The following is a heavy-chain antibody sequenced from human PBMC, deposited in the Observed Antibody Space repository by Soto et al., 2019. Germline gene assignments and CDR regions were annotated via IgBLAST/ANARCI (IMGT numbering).Heavy chain of an antibody. Sequence: SETLSLTCTVSGDSISSSSHFWGWIRQPPGKGLEWIGSVYYSGITYYSPSLKSRVTMSVDASKNLFSLKLSSVAAADTAVYFCARHFYGVSPWGFDPWGLGTLVTVSS. J-gene: IGHJ5*02. V-gene: IGHV4-39*01. CDR3: ARHFYGVSPWGFDP. D-gene: IGHD2-8*01. CDR2: VYYSGIT. CDR1: GDSISSSSHF.